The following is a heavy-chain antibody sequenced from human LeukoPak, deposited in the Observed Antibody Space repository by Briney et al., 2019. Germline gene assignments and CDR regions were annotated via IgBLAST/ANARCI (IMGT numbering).Heavy chain of an antibody. CDR3: ARGIAARRAYYYYMDV. V-gene: IGHV1-69*13. D-gene: IGHD6-6*01. Sequence: ASVKVSCKASGGTFTSYAISWVRQAPGQGLEWMGGIIPIFGTANYAQKFQGRVTITADESTSTAYMELSSLRSEDTAVYYCARGIAARRAYYYYMDVRGKGTTVTVSS. CDR1: GGTFTSYA. CDR2: IIPIFGTA. J-gene: IGHJ6*03.